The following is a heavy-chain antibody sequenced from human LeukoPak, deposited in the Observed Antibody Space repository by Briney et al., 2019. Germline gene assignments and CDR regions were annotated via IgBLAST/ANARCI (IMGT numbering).Heavy chain of an antibody. D-gene: IGHD3-3*01. CDR2: IYYSGST. Sequence: SETLSLTCTVSGGSISSSSYYWGWIRQPPGKGLEWIGSIYYSGSTYYNPSLKSRVTISVDTSKNQFSLKLSSVTAADTAVYYCARQFITIFGVAIIPPYFDYWGQGTLVTVSS. CDR1: GGSISSSSYY. J-gene: IGHJ4*02. V-gene: IGHV4-39*01. CDR3: ARQFITIFGVAIIPPYFDY.